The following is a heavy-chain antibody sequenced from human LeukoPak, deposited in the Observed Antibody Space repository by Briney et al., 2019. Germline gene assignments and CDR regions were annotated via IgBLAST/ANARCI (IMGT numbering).Heavy chain of an antibody. D-gene: IGHD6-25*01. CDR1: GYTFTSYG. J-gene: IGHJ4*02. CDR3: AREGFFAIQTRRPGDFDY. CDR2: SSAYNGST. Sequence: ASVKVSCKASGYTFTSYGISWVRQAPGQRLEWMGWSSAYNGSTSYAQKRKGRVTITTDTSTSTDYMELRSLRSDDTAVYYCAREGFFAIQTRRPGDFDYWGQGTLVTVSS. V-gene: IGHV1-18*01.